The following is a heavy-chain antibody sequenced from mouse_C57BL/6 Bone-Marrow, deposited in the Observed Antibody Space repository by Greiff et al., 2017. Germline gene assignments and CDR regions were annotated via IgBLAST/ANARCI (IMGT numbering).Heavy chain of an antibody. CDR2: IDPSDSET. CDR1: GYTFTSYW. D-gene: IGHD1-1*01. Sequence: QVQLQQPGAELVRPGSSVKLSCKASGYTFTSYWMHWVKQRPIQGLEWIGNIDPSDSETHYNQKFKDKARLTVDKSSSTAYMQLSSLTSEDSAVYYCARRITTVVFDYWGQGTTLTVSS. CDR3: ARRITTVVFDY. V-gene: IGHV1-52*01. J-gene: IGHJ2*01.